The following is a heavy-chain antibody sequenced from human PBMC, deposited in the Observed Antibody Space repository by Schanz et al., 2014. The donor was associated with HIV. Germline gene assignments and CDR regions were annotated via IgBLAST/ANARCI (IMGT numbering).Heavy chain of an antibody. CDR1: GFTFRNYG. D-gene: IGHD3-10*01. V-gene: IGHV3-48*04. CDR2: ISHTSATI. Sequence: VQLVESGGGVVQPGRSLRLSCAASGFTFRNYGIHWIRQAPGQGLEWLSYISHTSATIYYLDSVRGRFTISRDNAKNSVDLQMDSLRVEDTALYYCARGRLIGNSGYPYFDFWGQGTQVTVSS. CDR3: ARGRLIGNSGYPYFDF. J-gene: IGHJ4*02.